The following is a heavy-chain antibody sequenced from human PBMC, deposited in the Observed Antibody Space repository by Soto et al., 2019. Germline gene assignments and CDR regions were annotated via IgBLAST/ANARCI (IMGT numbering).Heavy chain of an antibody. V-gene: IGHV1-18*01. J-gene: IGHJ4*02. D-gene: IGHD1-1*01. CDR1: GYAFTTYG. Sequence: QVHLVQSGAEVKKPGASVKVSCQGSGYAFTTYGITWVRQAPGQGLEWMGWISAHNGNTNYAQKLQGRVTVTRDTSTSTAYMELRSLRYDDTAVYYCARGRYGDYWGQGALVTGSS. CDR3: ARGRYGDY. CDR2: ISAHNGNT.